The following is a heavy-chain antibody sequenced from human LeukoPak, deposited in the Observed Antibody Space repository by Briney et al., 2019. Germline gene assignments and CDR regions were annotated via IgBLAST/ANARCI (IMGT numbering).Heavy chain of an antibody. V-gene: IGHV1-2*02. CDR1: GYTFTGYY. J-gene: IGHJ4*02. CDR3: ARWDSSSSSLDY. CDR2: INPNSGRT. Sequence: ASVKVSCKASGYTFTGYYMHWVRQAPGQGLEWMGWINPNSGRTNYAQKFQGRLNMTRDTSISTAYMELSRLRSDDPAVYYCARWDSSSSSLDYWGQGTLVTVSS. D-gene: IGHD6-6*01.